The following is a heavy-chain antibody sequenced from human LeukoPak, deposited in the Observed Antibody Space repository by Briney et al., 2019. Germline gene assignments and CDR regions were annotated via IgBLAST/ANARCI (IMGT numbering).Heavy chain of an antibody. Sequence: ASVTVSCKASGYTFTSYGISWVRQAPGQGLEWMGWISAYNGNTNYAQKLQGRVTMTTDTSTSTAYMELRSLRSDDTAVYYCAREITMVRGVTGFDYWGQGTLVTVSS. D-gene: IGHD3-10*01. CDR1: GYTFTSYG. J-gene: IGHJ4*02. V-gene: IGHV1-18*01. CDR2: ISAYNGNT. CDR3: AREITMVRGVTGFDY.